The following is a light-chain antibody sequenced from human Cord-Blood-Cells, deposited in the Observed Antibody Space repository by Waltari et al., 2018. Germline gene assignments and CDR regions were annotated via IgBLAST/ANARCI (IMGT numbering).Light chain of an antibody. J-gene: IGLJ3*02. CDR2: EGS. CDR3: CSYAGSSTWV. Sequence: SALTQPAAVCGSPGQTLTISCTGTSREVASYNLVSCYQQHPGKAPKLMIYEGSKRPSGVSNRFSGSKSGNTASLTISGLQAEDEADYYCCSYAGSSTWVFGGGTKLTVL. V-gene: IGLV2-23*01. CDR1: SREVASYNL.